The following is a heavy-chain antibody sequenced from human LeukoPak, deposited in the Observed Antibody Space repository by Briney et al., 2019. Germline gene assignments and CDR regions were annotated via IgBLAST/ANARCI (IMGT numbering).Heavy chain of an antibody. V-gene: IGHV3-30*04. CDR2: ISYDGSNK. D-gene: IGHD3-9*01. J-gene: IGHJ4*02. CDR1: GFTFSSYA. Sequence: GGSLRLSCAASGFTFSSYAMHWVRQAPGKGLEWVAVISYDGSNKYYADSVKGRFTISRDNSKNTLYLQMNSLRAEDTAVYYCATNLHYDILTGCKHWGQGTLVTVSS. CDR3: ATNLHYDILTGCKH.